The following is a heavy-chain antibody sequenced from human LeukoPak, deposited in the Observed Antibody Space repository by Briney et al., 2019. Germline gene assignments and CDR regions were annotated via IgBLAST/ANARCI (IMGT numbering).Heavy chain of an antibody. J-gene: IGHJ4*02. D-gene: IGHD4-23*01. CDR2: IKSDGSSS. V-gene: IGHV3-74*01. CDR1: GFTFSSYFW. Sequence: GGSLRLPCAASGFTFSSYFWMHWVRQAPGKGLVWVSRIKSDGSSSTYADSLKGRFTISRDSAKNSLYLQMNTLRAGDTAVYYCVRDLDLGGYSSFEYWGQGTLVTVSS. CDR3: VRDLDLGGYSSFEY.